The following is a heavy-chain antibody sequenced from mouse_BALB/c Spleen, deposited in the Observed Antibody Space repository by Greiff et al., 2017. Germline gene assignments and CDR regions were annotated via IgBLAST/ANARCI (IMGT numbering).Heavy chain of an antibody. CDR2: INPSNGGT. D-gene: IGHD2-10*02. CDR1: GYTFTSYY. Sequence: QVHVKQSGAELVKPGASVKLSCKASGYTFTSYYMYWVKQRPGQGLEWIGEINPSNGGTNFNEKFKSKATLTVDKSSSTAYMQLSSLTSEDSAVYYCTRGYGDMDYWGQGTSVTVSS. J-gene: IGHJ4*01. V-gene: IGHV1S81*02. CDR3: TRGYGDMDY.